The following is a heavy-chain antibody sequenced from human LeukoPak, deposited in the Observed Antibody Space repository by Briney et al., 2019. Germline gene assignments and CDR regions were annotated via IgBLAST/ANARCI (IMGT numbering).Heavy chain of an antibody. D-gene: IGHD3-10*01. J-gene: IGHJ4*02. CDR1: GFTFSSYA. V-gene: IGHV3-23*01. CDR2: ISDSGGST. CDR3: AKDIYGSGSYDFDY. Sequence: GGSLRLSCAASGFTFSSYAMSWVRQAPGKGLEWVSAISDSGGSTYYADSVKGRFTISRDNSKNTLYLQMNSLRAEDTAVYYCAKDIYGSGSYDFDYWGQGTLVTVSS.